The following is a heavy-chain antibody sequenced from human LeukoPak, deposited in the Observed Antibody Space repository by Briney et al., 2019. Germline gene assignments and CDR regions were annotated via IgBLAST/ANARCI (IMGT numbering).Heavy chain of an antibody. D-gene: IGHD5-24*01. CDR2: IYYSGST. J-gene: IGHJ4*02. CDR3: ARTERWLQLKEPDY. V-gene: IGHV4-61*05. Sequence: KPSETLSLTCTVSGGSISSSSYYWGWIRQPPGKGLEWIGYIYYSGSTNYNPSLKSRVTISVETSKNQFSLKLSSVTAADTAVYYCARTERWLQLKEPDYWGQGTLVTVSS. CDR1: GGSISSSSYY.